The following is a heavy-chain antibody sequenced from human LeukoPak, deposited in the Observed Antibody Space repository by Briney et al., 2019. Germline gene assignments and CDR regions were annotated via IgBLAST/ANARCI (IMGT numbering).Heavy chain of an antibody. J-gene: IGHJ4*02. D-gene: IGHD4-17*01. CDR1: GFTFGSYG. CDR2: ISYDGSNK. Sequence: PGGSLRLSCAASGFTFGSYGMHWVRQAPGKGLEWVAVISYDGSNKYYADSVKGRFTISRYNSKNTLYLQMNSLRAEDTAVYYCAKDSAVTEDYFDYWGQGTLVTVSS. V-gene: IGHV3-30*18. CDR3: AKDSAVTEDYFDY.